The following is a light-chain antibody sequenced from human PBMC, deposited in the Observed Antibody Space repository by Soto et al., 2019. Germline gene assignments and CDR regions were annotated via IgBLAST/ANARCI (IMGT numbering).Light chain of an antibody. CDR3: SSYAGSNNLHVL. V-gene: IGLV2-8*01. CDR1: SSDVGGYEY. J-gene: IGLJ3*02. CDR2: EVI. Sequence: QSALTQPPSASGSPGQSVTISCTGSSSDVGGYEYVSWYQQHPGKAPKLIIYEVINRPSGVPDRFSGSKYGNTASLTVSGLQAEDEADYYCSSYAGSNNLHVLFGGGTKLTVL.